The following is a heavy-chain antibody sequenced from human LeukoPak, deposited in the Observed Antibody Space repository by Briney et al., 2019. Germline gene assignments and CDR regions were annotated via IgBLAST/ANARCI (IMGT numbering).Heavy chain of an antibody. J-gene: IGHJ4*02. CDR2: ISSGSTTI. D-gene: IGHD6-13*01. CDR3: ARVSYGSSWSDY. Sequence: GGSLRLSCAASGFTFSSYNMNWVRQGPGKGLEWVSYISSGSTTIYYADSVQGRFTISRDNAKNSLYLQMNSLTDEDTAVYYCARVSYGSSWSDYWGQGTLVTVSS. V-gene: IGHV3-48*02. CDR1: GFTFSSYN.